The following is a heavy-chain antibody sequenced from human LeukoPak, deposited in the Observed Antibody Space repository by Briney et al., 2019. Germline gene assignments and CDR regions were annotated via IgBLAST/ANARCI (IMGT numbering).Heavy chain of an antibody. D-gene: IGHD2-2*01. V-gene: IGHV1-18*01. CDR1: GYTFTSYG. Sequence: GASVKVSCKASGYTFTSYGISWVRQAPGQGLEWMGWISAYNSNTNYAQKLQGRVTMTTDTSTSTAYMELRSLRSDDTAVYYCARAPGIVVVPAAPYYYYYMDVWGKGTTVTVSS. CDR2: ISAYNSNT. J-gene: IGHJ6*03. CDR3: ARAPGIVVVPAAPYYYYYMDV.